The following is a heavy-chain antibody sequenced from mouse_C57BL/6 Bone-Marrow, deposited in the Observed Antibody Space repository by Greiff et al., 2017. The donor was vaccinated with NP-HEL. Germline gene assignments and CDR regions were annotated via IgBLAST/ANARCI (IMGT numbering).Heavy chain of an antibody. Sequence: VQLQQSGAELVKPGASVKISCKASGYAFSSYWMNWVKQRPGKGLEWIGKIYPGDGDTNYNGKFKGKATLTADKSSSTAYMQLSSLTSEDSAVYFCARRSNYVLYFDYWGQGTTLTVSS. CDR2: IYPGDGDT. V-gene: IGHV1-80*01. D-gene: IGHD2-5*01. J-gene: IGHJ2*01. CDR3: ARRSNYVLYFDY. CDR1: GYAFSSYW.